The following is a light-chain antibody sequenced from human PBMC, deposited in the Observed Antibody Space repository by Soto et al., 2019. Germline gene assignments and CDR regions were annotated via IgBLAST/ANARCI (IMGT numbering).Light chain of an antibody. V-gene: IGLV2-8*01. CDR1: KNDIGVYDF. CDR2: EVV. Sequence: QSDLTKPPSAYGSPGQSVTISCNGTKNDIGVYDFVSWYQHHPGKAPRLIIYEVVQRPSGVPDRFSGSKSGNTASLTVSGLQAADEADYFCKSYAGSNTYVFVSGTKVTV. J-gene: IGLJ1*01. CDR3: KSYAGSNTYV.